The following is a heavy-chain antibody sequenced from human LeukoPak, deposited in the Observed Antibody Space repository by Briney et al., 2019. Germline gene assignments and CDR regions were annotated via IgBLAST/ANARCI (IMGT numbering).Heavy chain of an antibody. J-gene: IGHJ5*02. CDR1: GGTFSSYA. V-gene: IGHV1-69*05. CDR3: ARVAYSSSSIWFDP. D-gene: IGHD6-6*01. CDR2: IIPIFGTA. Sequence: ASVTVSCKASGGTFSSYAISWVRQAPGQGLEWMGGIIPIFGTANYAQKFQGRVTITTDESTSTAYMELSSLRSEDTAVYYCARVAYSSSSIWFDPWGQGTLVTVSS.